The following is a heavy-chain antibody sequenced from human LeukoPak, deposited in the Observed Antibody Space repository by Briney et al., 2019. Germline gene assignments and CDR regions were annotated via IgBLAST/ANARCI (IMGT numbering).Heavy chain of an antibody. V-gene: IGHV3-74*01. J-gene: IGHJ4*02. D-gene: IGHD2-2*01. Sequence: GGSLRLSCAASGSTFSNYWMHWVRQVPGKGLVWVSHINSDGTNTDYADSVKGRFTISRDNAKNTLYLQMNSLRAGDTAVYYCARVRYCSSSSCYVYFEYWGQGTLVTVSS. CDR1: GSTFSNYW. CDR2: INSDGTNT. CDR3: ARVRYCSSSSCYVYFEY.